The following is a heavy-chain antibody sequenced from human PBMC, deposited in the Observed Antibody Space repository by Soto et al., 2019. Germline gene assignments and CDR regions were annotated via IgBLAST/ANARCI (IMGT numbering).Heavy chain of an antibody. D-gene: IGHD3-10*01. CDR1: GGSISSGGYY. CDR2: IYYSGST. Sequence: QVQLQESGPGLVKPSQTLSLTCTVSGGSISSGGYYWSWIRQHPGKGLEWIGYIYYSGSTYYNPSLNSRVTISVDTYKNQLPLKLSSVTAADTAVYYCARGVTLVRGVIHTPYFDYWGPGALVTVSS. J-gene: IGHJ4*02. V-gene: IGHV4-31*03. CDR3: ARGVTLVRGVIHTPYFDY.